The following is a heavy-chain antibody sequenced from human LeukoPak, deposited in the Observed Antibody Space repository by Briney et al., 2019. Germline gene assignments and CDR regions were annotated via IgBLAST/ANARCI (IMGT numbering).Heavy chain of an antibody. J-gene: IGHJ4*02. CDR3: ARGATVTTDYFDY. V-gene: IGHV1-18*01. CDR2: ISTYNGHT. D-gene: IGHD4-17*01. Sequence: GASVKVSCKASGYTFASYGISWARQAPGQGLEWMGWISTYNGHTNYAQKLQGRVTMTTGASTSTAYMELRSLRSDDTAVYYCARGATVTTDYFDYWGQGTLVTVSS. CDR1: GYTFASYG.